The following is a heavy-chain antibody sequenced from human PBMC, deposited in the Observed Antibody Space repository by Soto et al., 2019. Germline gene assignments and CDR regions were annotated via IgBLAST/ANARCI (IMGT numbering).Heavy chain of an antibody. D-gene: IGHD6-13*01. Sequence: EEHLVESGGGLVQPGGSLRLSCAASGFSIRDYWMTWVRQAPGKGLDWVANIKQDGSEKFYVDSLKGRFTISRDNAKNSVYLLMNSLRADDTAVYYCARGKAGRRAGTYYFDMDVWGKGTTVTLSS. V-gene: IGHV3-7*01. CDR1: GFSIRDYW. CDR2: IKQDGSEK. J-gene: IGHJ6*03. CDR3: ARGKAGRRAGTYYFDMDV.